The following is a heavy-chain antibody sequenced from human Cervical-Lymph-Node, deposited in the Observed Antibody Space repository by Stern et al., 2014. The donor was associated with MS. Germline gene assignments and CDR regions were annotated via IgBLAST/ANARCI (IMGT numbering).Heavy chain of an antibody. CDR2: IHPGDSEV. CDR3: ARQLGHSNFLHY. V-gene: IGHV5-51*01. Sequence: EVQLVQSGAGVKRPGQSLKISCRASGYSFTNYWVAWVRQQPGKGLEWMGIIHPGDSEVRYSPSFQGRVTMSVDRSINTAYLQWSSLQPSDTAMYYCARQLGHSNFLHYWGQGVLVTVSS. J-gene: IGHJ4*02. D-gene: IGHD4-11*01. CDR1: GYSFTNYW.